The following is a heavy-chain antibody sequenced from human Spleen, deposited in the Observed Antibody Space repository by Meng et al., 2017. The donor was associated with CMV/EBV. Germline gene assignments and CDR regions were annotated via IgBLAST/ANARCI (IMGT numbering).Heavy chain of an antibody. CDR3: ARFIGYCSSTSCRNTIYSALDAFDI. J-gene: IGHJ3*02. CDR2: IKQDGSEK. D-gene: IGHD2-2*01. Sequence: GGSLRLSCAASGFTFSSYWMSWVRQAPGKGLEWVANIKQDGSEKYYVDSVKGRFTISRDNAKNSLYLQMNSLRAEDTAVYYCARFIGYCSSTSCRNTIYSALDAFDIWGQGTMVTVSS. CDR1: GFTFSSYW. V-gene: IGHV3-7*01.